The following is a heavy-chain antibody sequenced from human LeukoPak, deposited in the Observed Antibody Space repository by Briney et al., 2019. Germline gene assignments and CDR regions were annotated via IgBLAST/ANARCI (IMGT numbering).Heavy chain of an antibody. Sequence: ASVKVSCKVSGYTLTELSMHWVRQAPGKGLEWMGGFDPEDGETIYAQKFQGRVTITADESTSTAYMELSSLRSEDTAVYYCARGENCGGDCYSDAFDIWGQGTMVTVSS. CDR3: ARGENCGGDCYSDAFDI. V-gene: IGHV1-24*01. CDR2: FDPEDGET. J-gene: IGHJ3*02. CDR1: GYTLTELS. D-gene: IGHD2-21*01.